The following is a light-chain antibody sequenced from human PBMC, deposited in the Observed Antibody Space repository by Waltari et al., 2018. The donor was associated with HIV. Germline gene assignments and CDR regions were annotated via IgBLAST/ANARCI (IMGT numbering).Light chain of an antibody. Sequence: QPALTQPASVSGSPGQSITISCTGTSSDIGCYKYVPWYQQQPGKSPNLMISEVSNRPSGVSKRFSGSKSGNTASLSISGLQAEDEADYYCSSYTTSSTWVFGGGTKLTVL. CDR3: SSYTTSSTWV. CDR2: EVS. J-gene: IGLJ3*02. V-gene: IGLV2-14*01. CDR1: SSDIGCYKY.